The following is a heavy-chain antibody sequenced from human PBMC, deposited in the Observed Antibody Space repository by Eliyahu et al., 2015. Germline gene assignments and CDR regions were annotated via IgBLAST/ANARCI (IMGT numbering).Heavy chain of an antibody. Sequence: QVQLVQSGAEVKKPGASVKVSCKASGYDFTAYYVSWLRQAPGQGPEWMAWINPSSGGTNYAPKFRDRFTVTADTSINTVYMELNSLRSDDTAIYFCARGSRGYSYDAFDPWGQGTEVTVAS. J-gene: IGHJ3*01. CDR1: GYDFTAYY. CDR2: INPSSGGT. V-gene: IGHV1-2*02. D-gene: IGHD5-12*01. CDR3: ARGSRGYSYDAFDP.